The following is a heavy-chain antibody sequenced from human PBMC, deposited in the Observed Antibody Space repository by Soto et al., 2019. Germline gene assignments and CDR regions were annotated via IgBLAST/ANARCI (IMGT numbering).Heavy chain of an antibody. CDR3: ARDKVADTAMVSLYYYYYGMDV. J-gene: IGHJ6*02. V-gene: IGHV3-11*06. CDR1: GGSFSGYY. Sequence: LSLTCAVYGGSFSGYYWSWIRQPPGKGLEWVSYISSSSSYTNYADSVKGRFTISRDNAKNSLYLQMNSLRAEDTAVYYCARDKVADTAMVSLYYYYYGMDVWGQGTTVTVSS. CDR2: ISSSSSYT. D-gene: IGHD5-18*01.